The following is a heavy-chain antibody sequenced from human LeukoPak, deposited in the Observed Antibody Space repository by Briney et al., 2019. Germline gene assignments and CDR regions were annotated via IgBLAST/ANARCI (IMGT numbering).Heavy chain of an antibody. J-gene: IGHJ4*02. CDR1: GYTFTGYY. Sequence: ASVKVSCKASGYTFTGYYMHWVRQAPGQGLEWMGRINPNSGGTNYAQKFQGRVTMTRDTSISTAYMELSSLRSDDTAVYYCARLGEGNNGYSYGVDYWGQGTLVTVSS. CDR2: INPNSGGT. CDR3: ARLGEGNNGYSYGVDY. V-gene: IGHV1-2*06. D-gene: IGHD5-18*01.